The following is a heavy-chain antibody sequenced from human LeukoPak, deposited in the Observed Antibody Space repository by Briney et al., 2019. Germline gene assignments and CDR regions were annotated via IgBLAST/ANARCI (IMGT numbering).Heavy chain of an antibody. D-gene: IGHD3-10*01. CDR2: IYSGGST. CDR3: ARVSGGGSGSRDVMDV. CDR1: GFTVSSNY. J-gene: IGHJ6*02. Sequence: PGGSLRLSCAASGFTVSSNYMSWVRQAPGKGLEWVSVIYSGGSTYYADSVKGRSTISRDNSKNTLYLQMNSLRAEDTAVYYCARVSGGGSGSRDVMDVWGQGTTVTVSS. V-gene: IGHV3-53*01.